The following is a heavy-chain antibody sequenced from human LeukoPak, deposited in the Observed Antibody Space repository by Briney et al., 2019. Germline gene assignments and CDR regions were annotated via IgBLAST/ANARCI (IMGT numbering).Heavy chain of an antibody. CDR2: ISGYNYNT. Sequence: ASVKVSCKASGYSFTSYGISWVRQAPGQGLEWMGWISGYNYNTNYAQKFRGRVTMTTDTSTNTVDMELRSLRSDDTAVYYCARGKSVATAPRHPFDYCGQGTLVTVSS. CDR3: ARGKSVATAPRHPFDY. V-gene: IGHV1-18*01. J-gene: IGHJ4*02. CDR1: GYSFTSYG. D-gene: IGHD5-12*01.